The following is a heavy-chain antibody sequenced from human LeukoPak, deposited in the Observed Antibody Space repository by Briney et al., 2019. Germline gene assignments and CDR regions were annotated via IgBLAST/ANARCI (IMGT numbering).Heavy chain of an antibody. CDR1: GFTFSTYE. D-gene: IGHD3-10*01. CDR3: AKPAAYGSGTDAFDI. Sequence: GGSLRLSCAASGFTFSTYEINWVRQAPGKGLEWVSYISSSGSTIYYADSVKGRFTISRDNAKNSLYLQMNSLRAEDTAVYYCAKPAAYGSGTDAFDIWGQGTMVTVSS. V-gene: IGHV3-48*03. J-gene: IGHJ3*02. CDR2: ISSSGSTI.